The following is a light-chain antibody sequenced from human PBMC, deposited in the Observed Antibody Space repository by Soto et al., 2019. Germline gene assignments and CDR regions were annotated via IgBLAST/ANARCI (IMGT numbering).Light chain of an antibody. CDR2: DVS. CDR1: SSDVGGYNY. Sequence: QSALTQPASVSGSPGQSITISCTGTSSDVGGYNYVSWYQQLPGKAPKLMIYDVSNRPSGVSDRFSASKSGNTASLTISGLQAEDEADYYCCSYGTTSSLVFGGGTQLTVL. CDR3: CSYGTTSSLV. V-gene: IGLV2-14*03. J-gene: IGLJ7*01.